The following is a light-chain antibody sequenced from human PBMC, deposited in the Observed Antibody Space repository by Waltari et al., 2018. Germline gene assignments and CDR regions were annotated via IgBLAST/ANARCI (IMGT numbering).Light chain of an antibody. CDR1: TSNIGSST. Sequence: QSVLTQPPSASGAPGQSVTISCSGGTSNIGSSTVNWYQQPPGTAPKLLISIHNVLPSGGPDRFPGSTSGTSASLAISEHQSEDEAYYYCAAWDDSLNAWVFGGGTKLTVL. CDR2: IHN. V-gene: IGLV1-44*01. J-gene: IGLJ3*02. CDR3: AAWDDSLNAWV.